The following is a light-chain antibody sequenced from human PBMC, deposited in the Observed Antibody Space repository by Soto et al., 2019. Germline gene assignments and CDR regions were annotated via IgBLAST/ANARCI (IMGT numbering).Light chain of an antibody. CDR2: KAS. Sequence: DVVMTQSPLSLPVTLGQSASISCRSSQSVVYRDGIAYLSWFQQRPGQSPRRLIYKASKRDSGGPGRLRVAGSGTDFNLKISRVEPEDVGVYSRMQGTRWPTTFGRGTKVEFK. CDR3: MQGTRWPTT. V-gene: IGKV2-30*01. J-gene: IGKJ1*01. CDR1: QSVVYRDGIAY.